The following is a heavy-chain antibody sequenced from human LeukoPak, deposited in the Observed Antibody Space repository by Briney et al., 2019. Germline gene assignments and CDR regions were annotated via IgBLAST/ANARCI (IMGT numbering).Heavy chain of an antibody. Sequence: ASVKVSCKASGYTFTTYRIHWVRQAPGQGLEWMGMIFPTDGSTSYAQKFQGRVTMTTDTSTSAVYMELSSLRFDDTAVYYCARGSSVSRYFDWLFYNWGQGTLVTVSS. D-gene: IGHD3-9*01. J-gene: IGHJ4*02. CDR2: IFPTDGST. CDR1: GYTFTTYR. V-gene: IGHV1-46*01. CDR3: ARGSSVSRYFDWLFYN.